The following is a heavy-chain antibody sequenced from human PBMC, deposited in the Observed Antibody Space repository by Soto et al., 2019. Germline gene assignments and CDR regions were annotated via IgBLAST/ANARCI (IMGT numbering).Heavy chain of an antibody. J-gene: IGHJ4*02. Sequence: QVQLQESGPRLVKPSETLSLTCTVSGDSFSSYSWSWIRQPAGKGLEWIGRVYSSGSTDYNPSLKSRGTMSVDTSKNQFSLKLMSVTAADTAVYYCGRVGDYGDPKFDYWGQGTLVAVSS. CDR2: VYSSGST. CDR1: GDSFSSYS. D-gene: IGHD4-17*01. V-gene: IGHV4-4*07. CDR3: GRVGDYGDPKFDY.